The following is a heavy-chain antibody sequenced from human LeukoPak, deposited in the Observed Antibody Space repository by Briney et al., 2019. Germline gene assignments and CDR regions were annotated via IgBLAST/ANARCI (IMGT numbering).Heavy chain of an antibody. CDR1: GGSISSGGYY. J-gene: IGHJ5*02. CDR3: ARTFVSEDILTGYPIIWFDP. V-gene: IGHV4-31*03. Sequence: SETLSLTCTVSGGSISSGGYYWSWIRQHPGKGLEWIGYIYYSGSTYYNPSLKSRVTISVDTSKNQFSLKLSSVTAADTAVYYCARTFVSEDILTGYPIIWFDPWGQGTLVTVSS. CDR2: IYYSGST. D-gene: IGHD3-9*01.